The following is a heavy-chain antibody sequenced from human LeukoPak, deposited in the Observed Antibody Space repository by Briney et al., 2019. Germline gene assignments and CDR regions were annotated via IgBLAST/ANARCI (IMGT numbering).Heavy chain of an antibody. CDR2: IFSSGST. D-gene: IGHD6-6*01. CDR3: ARLRQLDIDY. CDR1: GGSISNYY. Sequence: SETLSLTCTVSGGSISNYYWSWIRQPAGRGPEWIGRIFSSGSTNYNPSLKSRVTISVDKSNNQFSLKLTSVTAADTAVYYCARLRQLDIDYWGQGTLVSVSS. V-gene: IGHV4-4*07. J-gene: IGHJ4*02.